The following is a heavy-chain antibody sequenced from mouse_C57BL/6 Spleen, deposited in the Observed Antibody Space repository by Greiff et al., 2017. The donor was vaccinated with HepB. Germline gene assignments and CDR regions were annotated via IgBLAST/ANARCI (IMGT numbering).Heavy chain of an antibody. Sequence: EVKVEESGGGLVKPGGSLKLSCAASGFTFSSYAMSWVRQTPEKRLEWVATISDGGSYTYYPDNVKGRFTISRDNAKNNLYLQMSHLKSEDTAMYYCARARYYGSSHWYFDVWGTGTTVTVSS. V-gene: IGHV5-4*03. CDR2: ISDGGSYT. J-gene: IGHJ1*03. CDR3: ARARYYGSSHWYFDV. CDR1: GFTFSSYA. D-gene: IGHD1-1*01.